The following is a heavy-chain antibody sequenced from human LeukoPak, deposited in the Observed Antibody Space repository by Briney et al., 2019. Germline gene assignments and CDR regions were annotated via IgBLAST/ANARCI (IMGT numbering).Heavy chain of an antibody. V-gene: IGHV3-7*03. D-gene: IGHD5-24*01. CDR1: GFTLSTYW. Sequence: PGGSLRLSCAASGFTLSTYWMSWVRQAPGKGLEWVANIEGDGSDKNYRDPVKGRFSISRDSAKNSLYLQMNSLRAEDTAVYYCAITQRVATIRVGAFDIWGQGTMVTVSS. J-gene: IGHJ3*02. CDR2: IEGDGSDK. CDR3: AITQRVATIRVGAFDI.